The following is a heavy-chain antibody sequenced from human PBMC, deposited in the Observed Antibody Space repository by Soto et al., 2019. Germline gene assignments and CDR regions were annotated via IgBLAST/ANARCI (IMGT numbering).Heavy chain of an antibody. J-gene: IGHJ5*02. Sequence: ASVKVSCKASGYIFTTFDINWVRQASGQGLEWMGWMNPNTGNTVYAQKFQGRVTMTRNTSISTAYMELGSLRSEDTAVYYCARGSARNYVNPWGQGTLVTVSS. D-gene: IGHD1-7*01. CDR1: GYIFTTFD. V-gene: IGHV1-8*01. CDR2: MNPNTGNT. CDR3: ARGSARNYVNP.